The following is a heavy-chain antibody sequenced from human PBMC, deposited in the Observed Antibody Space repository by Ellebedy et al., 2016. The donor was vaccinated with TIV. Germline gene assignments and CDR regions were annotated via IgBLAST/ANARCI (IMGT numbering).Heavy chain of an antibody. CDR3: ARDNVEMATITTAAFDY. CDR1: GGTFSSYA. V-gene: IGHV1-69*04. J-gene: IGHJ4*02. CDR2: IIPILGIA. D-gene: IGHD5-24*01. Sequence: AASVKVSCKASGGTFSSYAISWVRQAPGQGLEWMGRIIPILGIANYAQKFQGRVTITADKSTSTAYMELRSLRSEDTAVYYCARDNVEMATITTAAFDYWGQGTLVTVSS.